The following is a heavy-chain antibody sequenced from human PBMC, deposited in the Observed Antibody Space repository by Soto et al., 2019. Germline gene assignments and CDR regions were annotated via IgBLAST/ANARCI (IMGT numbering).Heavy chain of an antibody. V-gene: IGHV3-73*02. J-gene: IGHJ3*02. CDR1: GFTFSGSS. CDR3: STRSIADDAFDI. Sequence: EVQVVESGGCLVQPGGSLKLSCAASGFTFSGSSVHWVRQASGKGRDWVGRIRSKGDNNATTYAASARGRFTISRDDSKTTALMQMDRLKSEDTAVYYCSTRSIADDAFDIWGQGTLVTVSS. D-gene: IGHD6-6*01. CDR2: IRSKGDNNAT.